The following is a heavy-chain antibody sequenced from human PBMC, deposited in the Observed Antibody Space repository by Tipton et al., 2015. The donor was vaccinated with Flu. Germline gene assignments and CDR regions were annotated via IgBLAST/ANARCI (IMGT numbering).Heavy chain of an antibody. Sequence: SLRLSCAASGFSFRSYAMSWVRQSPGKGLEWVSAVGDDGNPYYADSVKGRFTVSKDYSMDTLFLQMTSLTVEDTVVYYCAKRISLSRGIRVFDYWSQGTLVTVSS. CDR1: GFSFRSYA. CDR3: AKRISLSRGIRVFDY. CDR2: VGDDGNP. D-gene: IGHD2-15*01. J-gene: IGHJ4*02. V-gene: IGHV3-23*01.